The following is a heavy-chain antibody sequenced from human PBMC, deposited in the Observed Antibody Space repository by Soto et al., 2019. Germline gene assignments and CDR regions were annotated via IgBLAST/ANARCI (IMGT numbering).Heavy chain of an antibody. CDR3: ARDGELGGMDV. J-gene: IGHJ6*02. D-gene: IGHD1-26*01. CDR1: GYTFTSYY. Sequence: QVQLVQSGAEVKKPGASVKVSCKASGYTFTSYYMHWVRQAPGQGLEWMGIINPSGGSTSYAQKFQGRVTMTRDTSTSTVYMELSSLRYEDTAVYYCARDGELGGMDVWGQGTTVTVSS. V-gene: IGHV1-46*01. CDR2: INPSGGST.